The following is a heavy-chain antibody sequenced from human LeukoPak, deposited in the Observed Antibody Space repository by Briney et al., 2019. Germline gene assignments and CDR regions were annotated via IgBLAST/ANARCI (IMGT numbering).Heavy chain of an antibody. J-gene: IGHJ4*02. CDR3: ARRVPYDSGNYYNPLGY. Sequence: GASVKVSCKASGYTFTSYGITWVRQAPGQGLEWMGWISAYNGNTNYAQKLQGRVTMTTDTSTSTAYMELSSLRSEDTAVYYCARRVPYDSGNYYNPLGYWGQGTLVTVSS. V-gene: IGHV1-18*01. D-gene: IGHD3-10*01. CDR2: ISAYNGNT. CDR1: GYTFTSYG.